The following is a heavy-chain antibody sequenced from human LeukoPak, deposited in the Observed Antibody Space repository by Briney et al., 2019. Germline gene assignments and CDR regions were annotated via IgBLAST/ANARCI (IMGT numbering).Heavy chain of an antibody. CDR1: GLSLSGFSVRDYS. D-gene: IGHD5-18*01. Sequence: GGSVRLSCAASGLSLSGFSVRDYSMNWVRQAPGRGLEWIAYITTDGDATYYAESVKGRFTVSRDNAKNSLYLQINSLGVEDTAVYYCVRRGYSYGHPSYYFDYWGQGTLVTVSS. V-gene: IGHV3-48*03. J-gene: IGHJ4*02. CDR2: ITTDGDAT. CDR3: VRRGYSYGHPSYYFDY.